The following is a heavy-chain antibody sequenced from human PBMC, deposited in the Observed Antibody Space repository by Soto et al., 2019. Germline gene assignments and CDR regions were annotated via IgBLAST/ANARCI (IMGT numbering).Heavy chain of an antibody. J-gene: IGHJ6*02. Sequence: EVQLVESGGGLVKPGGSLRLSCAASGFTFSNAWMSWVRQAPGKGLEWVGRSKSKTDGGTTDYAAPVKGRFTISRDDSKNTLYLQMNSVKTEDTAVYYCTTDPLYFFYPRTRRNMDVWGQGTTVTVSS. V-gene: IGHV3-15*01. CDR1: GFTFSNAW. D-gene: IGHD3-3*01. CDR2: SKSKTDGGTT. CDR3: TTDPLYFFYPRTRRNMDV.